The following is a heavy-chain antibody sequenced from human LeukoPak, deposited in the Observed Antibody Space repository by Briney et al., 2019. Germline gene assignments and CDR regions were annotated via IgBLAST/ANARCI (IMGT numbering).Heavy chain of an antibody. Sequence: RASVKVSCKASGFTFTRSAMQWVRQARGQRLEWIGWIDVGSGNTNYAQTFQERVTITRDMSTSTAYMELSSLRSEDTAVYYCAAADYYDSSGYYPYAFHIWGQGTMVTVSS. CDR1: GFTFTRSA. CDR3: AAADYYDSSGYYPYAFHI. J-gene: IGHJ3*02. CDR2: IDVGSGNT. D-gene: IGHD3-22*01. V-gene: IGHV1-58*02.